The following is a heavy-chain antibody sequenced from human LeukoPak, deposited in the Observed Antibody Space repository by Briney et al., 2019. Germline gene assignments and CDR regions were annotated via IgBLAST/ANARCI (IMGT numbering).Heavy chain of an antibody. D-gene: IGHD3-22*01. CDR2: IYYNGST. CDR1: GDSLSTFS. J-gene: IGHJ4*02. Sequence: SETLSLTCTISGDSLSTFSWSWIRQPPGKGLEWIGYIYYNGSTSYIPFLKSRVTISGDWSKKQFSLKLSSVTAADTAVYYCAGEHSGGYRFDDWGQGTLVTVSS. V-gene: IGHV4-59*01. CDR3: AGEHSGGYRFDD.